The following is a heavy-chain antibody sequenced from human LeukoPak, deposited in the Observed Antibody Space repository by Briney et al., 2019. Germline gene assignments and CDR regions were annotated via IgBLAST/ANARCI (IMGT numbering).Heavy chain of an antibody. CDR1: GGTFSSYA. D-gene: IGHD3-9*01. J-gene: IGHJ4*02. Sequence: SVKVSCKASGGTFSSYAISWVRQAPGQGLEWMGRIIPILGIANYAQKFQGRVTITADKSTSTAYMELSSLRSEDTAVYYCASTPYFGYFDWLETSRYFDYWGQGTLVTVSS. CDR2: IIPILGIA. CDR3: ASTPYFGYFDWLETSRYFDY. V-gene: IGHV1-69*04.